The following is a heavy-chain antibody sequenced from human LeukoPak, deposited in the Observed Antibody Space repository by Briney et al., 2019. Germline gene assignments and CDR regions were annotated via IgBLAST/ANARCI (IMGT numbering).Heavy chain of an antibody. D-gene: IGHD1-26*01. CDR3: ARPSGSYRRGAEYFQH. V-gene: IGHV4-34*01. CDR2: INHGGST. J-gene: IGHJ1*01. CDR1: GGSFSGDF. Sequence: PSETLSLTCAVYGGSFSGDFWSWIRQSPGKGLEWIGEINHGGSTTYNPSLQSRVTMSVDTSKNQFSLKLSSVTAADTAVYYCARPSGSYRRGAEYFQHWGQGTLVTVSS.